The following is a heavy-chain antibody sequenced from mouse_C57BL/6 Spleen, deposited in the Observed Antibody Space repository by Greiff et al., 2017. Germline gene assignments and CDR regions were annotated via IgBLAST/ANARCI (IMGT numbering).Heavy chain of an antibody. Sequence: EVQLQQSGTVLARPGASVKMSCKTSGYTFTSYWMHWVKQRPGQGLEWIGAIYPGNSDTSYNQKFKGNAKLTAVTSASTAYMELSSLTNEDSAVYYCTRGYGSSWYFDVWGTGTTVTVSS. D-gene: IGHD1-1*01. CDR1: GYTFTSYW. V-gene: IGHV1-5*01. CDR3: TRGYGSSWYFDV. J-gene: IGHJ1*03. CDR2: IYPGNSDT.